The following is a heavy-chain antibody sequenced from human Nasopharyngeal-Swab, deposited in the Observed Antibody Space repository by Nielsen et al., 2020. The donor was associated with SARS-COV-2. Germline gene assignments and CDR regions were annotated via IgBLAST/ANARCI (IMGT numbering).Heavy chain of an antibody. Sequence: GGSLRLSCAASGFTFNNYNFNWVRQAPGKGLEWVSSISSSSSYIYYADSVKGRFTISRDNAKNSLYLQMNSLRAEDTAVYYCARDGYSSSWTLFAEYFQHWGQGTLVTVS. CDR3: ARDGYSSSWTLFAEYFQH. CDR1: GFTFNNYN. J-gene: IGHJ1*01. D-gene: IGHD6-13*01. V-gene: IGHV3-21*01. CDR2: ISSSSSYI.